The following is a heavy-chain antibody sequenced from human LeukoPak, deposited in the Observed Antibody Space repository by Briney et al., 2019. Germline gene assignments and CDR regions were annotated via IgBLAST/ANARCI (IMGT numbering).Heavy chain of an antibody. CDR2: ISGSGGST. Sequence: GGSLRLSCAASGFTFSSYAMSWVRQAPGKGLEWVSAISGSGGSTCYADSVKGRFTISRDNSKNTLYLQMNSLRAEDTAVYYCAKGRGSMIVPVIYYWGQGTLVTVSS. CDR1: GFTFSSYA. D-gene: IGHD3-22*01. V-gene: IGHV3-23*01. CDR3: AKGRGSMIVPVIYY. J-gene: IGHJ4*02.